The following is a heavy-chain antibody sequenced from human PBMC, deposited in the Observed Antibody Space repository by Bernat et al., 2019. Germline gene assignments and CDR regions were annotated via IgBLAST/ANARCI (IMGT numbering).Heavy chain of an antibody. CDR2: IKSKTDGGTT. Sequence: EVQLVESGGGLVQPGGSLRLSCAASGFTVSNAWMNWVRQAPGKGLEWVGRIKSKTDGGTTDYAAPVKGRFTISRDDSKNTLYLQMNSLKTEDTAVYYCTTILRPEDFHSSSWYEGVDYWGQGTLVTVSS. CDR3: TTILRPEDFHSSSWYEGVDY. J-gene: IGHJ4*02. V-gene: IGHV3-15*07. D-gene: IGHD6-13*01. CDR1: GFTVSNAW.